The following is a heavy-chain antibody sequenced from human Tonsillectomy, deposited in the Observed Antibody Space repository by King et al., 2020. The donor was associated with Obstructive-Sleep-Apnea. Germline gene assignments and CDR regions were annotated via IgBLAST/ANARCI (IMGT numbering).Heavy chain of an antibody. CDR2: TSYDGNNK. CDR1: GFTFSTYA. D-gene: IGHD3-22*01. V-gene: IGHV3-30*04. J-gene: IGHJ6*02. CDR3: ATQPYYYDSSGDRRNYGMDV. Sequence: VQLVESVGGVVQPGRSLRLSCAASGFTFSTYAMQWVRQAPGKGLEWVAVTSYDGNNKYYADSVKGRFTISRDNSKNTLFLQMNSLRVEDTAVYYCATQPYYYDSSGDRRNYGMDVWGQGTTVTVSS.